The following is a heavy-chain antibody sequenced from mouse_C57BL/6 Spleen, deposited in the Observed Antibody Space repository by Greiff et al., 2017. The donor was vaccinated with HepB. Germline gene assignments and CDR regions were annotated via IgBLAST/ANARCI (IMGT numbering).Heavy chain of an antibody. V-gene: IGHV1-4*01. J-gene: IGHJ4*01. CDR1: GYTFTSYT. D-gene: IGHD1-1*01. CDR3: ARGDGSSYGAMDY. CDR2: INPSSGYT. Sequence: QVHVKQSGAELARPGASVKMSCKASGYTFTSYTMHWVKQRPGQGLEWIGYINPSSGYTKYNQKFKDKATLTADKSSSTAYMQLSSLTSEDSAGYYCARGDGSSYGAMDYGGQGTSVTVSS.